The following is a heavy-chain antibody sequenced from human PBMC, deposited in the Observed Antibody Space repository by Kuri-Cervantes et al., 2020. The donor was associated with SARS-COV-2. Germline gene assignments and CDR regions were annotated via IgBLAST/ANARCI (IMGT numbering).Heavy chain of an antibody. CDR3: ARWPPGSYRPHDAFDV. D-gene: IGHD1-26*01. J-gene: IGHJ3*01. CDR1: GVSFSGYY. Sequence: SETLSLTCAVYGVSFSGYYWSWIRQPPGKGLEWIGEINHSGSTNYNPSLKSRVTISVDTSKNQFSLKLNSVTAADTAVYSCARWPPGSYRPHDAFDVWGQGTMVTVSS. CDR2: INHSGST. V-gene: IGHV4-34*01.